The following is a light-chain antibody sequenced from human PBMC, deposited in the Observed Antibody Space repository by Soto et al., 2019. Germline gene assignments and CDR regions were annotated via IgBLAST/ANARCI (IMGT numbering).Light chain of an antibody. CDR3: SSYTSSNTLVV. CDR1: SSDVGGYNY. Sequence: QSALTQPASVSGSPGQSITISCTGTSSDVGGYNYVSWYQQYPGKAPKLMIYDVINRPSGVSNRFSGSKSGHTASLTISGLHAEDEADYYCSSYTSSNTLVVFGGGTKLTVL. V-gene: IGLV2-14*01. CDR2: DVI. J-gene: IGLJ2*01.